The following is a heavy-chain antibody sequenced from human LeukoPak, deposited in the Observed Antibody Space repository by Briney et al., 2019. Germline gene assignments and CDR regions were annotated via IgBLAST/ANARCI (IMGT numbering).Heavy chain of an antibody. D-gene: IGHD3-10*01. J-gene: IGHJ4*02. CDR2: IWHDGSHK. Sequence: PGRSLRLSCAASGVSFDTYAMHWVRQAPGQGLEWVALIWHDGSHKFYSNSVRGQFTISRDNSKNTVYLQINNLRPDHTAVYYWAREILGSGSYPDFWGKGTLHSVSS. V-gene: IGHV3-33*01. CDR3: AREILGSGSYPDF. CDR1: GVSFDTYA.